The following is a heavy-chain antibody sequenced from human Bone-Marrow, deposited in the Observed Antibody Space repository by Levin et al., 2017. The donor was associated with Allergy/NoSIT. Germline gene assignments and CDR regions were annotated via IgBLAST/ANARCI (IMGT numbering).Heavy chain of an antibody. J-gene: IGHJ5*02. V-gene: IGHV3-74*01. D-gene: IGHD3/OR15-3a*01. CDR1: GFTLSYHW. CDR2: IYDDGSRI. CDR3: ARGERTGYYVDL. Sequence: PGGSLRLSCVASGFTLSYHWVHWVRQAPGKGLVWLSRIYDDGSRINYADSVKGRFTISRDNAKNTVFLQVASLGAEDTAVYYCARGERTGYYVDLWGQGTLVTVSS.